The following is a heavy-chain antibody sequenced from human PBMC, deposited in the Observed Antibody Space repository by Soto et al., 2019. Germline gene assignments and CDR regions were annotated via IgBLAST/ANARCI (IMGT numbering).Heavy chain of an antibody. CDR1: GRTFSSYA. V-gene: IGHV1-69*13. D-gene: IGHD1-26*01. Sequence: AASVKTSCKASGRTFSSYAISCVRQDPGQGLEWMGGIIPIFGAANYAQKYQGRVTITADESTITAYMELSSLRSEDTAVYYCARAPTSADRYSGSWGY. CDR3: ARAPTSADRYSGSWGY. CDR2: IIPIFGAA. J-gene: IGHJ2*01.